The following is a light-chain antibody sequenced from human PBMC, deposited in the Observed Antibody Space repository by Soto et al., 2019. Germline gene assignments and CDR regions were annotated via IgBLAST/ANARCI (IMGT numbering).Light chain of an antibody. CDR2: HAS. Sequence: EILMTQSPATLSVSPGERATLSCRASQSVSSNLAWYQQKPGQAPRLLIYHASPRATGIPARFSGSGSGTEFTLTISSLQSEDFAVYYCQQYNKWPLTFGGGTKVEIK. V-gene: IGKV3-15*01. J-gene: IGKJ4*01. CDR3: QQYNKWPLT. CDR1: QSVSSN.